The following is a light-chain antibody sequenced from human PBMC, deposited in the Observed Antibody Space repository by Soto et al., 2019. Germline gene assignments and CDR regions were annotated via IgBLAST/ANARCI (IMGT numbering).Light chain of an antibody. CDR1: QSLVHSDGNTY. Sequence: DVVMTQSPLSSPVTLGQPASLSCRSSQSLVHSDGNTYLSWLHQRPGQPPRLLIYKISNRLSGVPDRIRGSGAGTDVTLKISRVEAEDVGVYYCMPGTNFPYTLAQGTKLEIK. CDR2: KIS. V-gene: IGKV2-24*01. CDR3: MPGTNFPYT. J-gene: IGKJ2*01.